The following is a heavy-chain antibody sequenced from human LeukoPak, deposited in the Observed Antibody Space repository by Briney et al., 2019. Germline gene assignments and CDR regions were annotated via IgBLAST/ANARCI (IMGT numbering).Heavy chain of an antibody. CDR2: ISAYNGNT. J-gene: IGHJ6*02. D-gene: IGHD2-2*01. Sequence: VASVTVSFKASGYTFTSYGISWVRQAPGQGLGWMGWISAYNGNTNYAQKLQGRVTMTTDTSTSTAYMELRSLRSYDTAVYYCARAPPDYYSSTSCQNYYYGMDVWGQGTTVTVSS. CDR1: GYTFTSYG. V-gene: IGHV1-18*01. CDR3: ARAPPDYYSSTSCQNYYYGMDV.